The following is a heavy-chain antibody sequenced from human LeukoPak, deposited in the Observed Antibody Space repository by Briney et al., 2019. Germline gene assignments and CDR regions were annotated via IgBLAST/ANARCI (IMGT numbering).Heavy chain of an antibody. CDR2: INPSGDST. J-gene: IGHJ4*02. Sequence: ASVKVSCKASGYTFTGYYIHWVRQAPGQGLEWMGVINPSGDSTTYAQNFQGRVTMTRDTSTSTVYMELRSLRSEDTAIYYCAKLATSDTGETYWGQGTLVTVSS. CDR3: AKLATSDTGETY. D-gene: IGHD3-16*01. V-gene: IGHV1-46*01. CDR1: GYTFTGYY.